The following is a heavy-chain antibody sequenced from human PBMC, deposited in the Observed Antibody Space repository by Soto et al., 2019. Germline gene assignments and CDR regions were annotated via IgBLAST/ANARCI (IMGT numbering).Heavy chain of an antibody. CDR1: GFTFSSYA. CDR2: ISGSGGST. Sequence: VGSLRLSCAASGFTFSSYAMSWVRQAPGKGLEWVSAISGSGGSTYYADSVKGRFTISRDNSKNTLYLQMNSLRAEDTAVYYCAKDFVRVYASEFDYWGQGTLVTVSS. J-gene: IGHJ4*02. V-gene: IGHV3-23*01. D-gene: IGHD2-8*01. CDR3: AKDFVRVYASEFDY.